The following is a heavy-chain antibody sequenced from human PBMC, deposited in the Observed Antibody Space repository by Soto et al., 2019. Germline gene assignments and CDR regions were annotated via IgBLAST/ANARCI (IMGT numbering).Heavy chain of an antibody. CDR3: ARDGGMTTVTTSHYYGMDV. CDR1: GFIFSNYA. D-gene: IGHD4-4*01. CDR2: ISYDGYSE. J-gene: IGHJ6*02. Sequence: GGSLRLSCAASGFIFSNYALHWVRQAPGKGLEWVAVISYDGYSEYYADSVKGRFTISRDNSKNTLYLQMYSLRDEDTAVYYCARDGGMTTVTTSHYYGMDVWGQGTTVTVSS. V-gene: IGHV3-30-3*01.